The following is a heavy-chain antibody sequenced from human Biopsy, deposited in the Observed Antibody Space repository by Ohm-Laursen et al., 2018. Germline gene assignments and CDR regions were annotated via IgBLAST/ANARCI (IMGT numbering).Heavy chain of an antibody. CDR2: ISYSGTT. D-gene: IGHD2-21*01. V-gene: IGHV4-34*09. CDR1: GGSFSGYY. CDR3: ARGVPHYYGSDFPLAGYWYFDL. J-gene: IGHJ2*01. Sequence: TLSLTCAVYGGSFSGYYWSWIRQPPGKGLEWIGLISYSGTTFYNPSLESLLTISIDTSKNHFSLNLRSVTAADTAVYYCARGVPHYYGSDFPLAGYWYFDLWGRGTLVIVSS.